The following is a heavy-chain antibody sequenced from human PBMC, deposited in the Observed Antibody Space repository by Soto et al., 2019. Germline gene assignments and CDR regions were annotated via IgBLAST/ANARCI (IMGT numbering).Heavy chain of an antibody. CDR2: INPSGGST. J-gene: IGHJ4*02. Sequence: ASVKVSCKASGYTFTSYYMHWVRQAPGQGLEWMGIINPSGGSTSYADSVKGRFTISRDNSKNTLYLQMNSLRAEDTAVYYCAKDDFVDLGAPSYFDYWGQGTLVTVSS. D-gene: IGHD1-26*01. CDR1: GYTFTSYY. V-gene: IGHV1-46*04. CDR3: AKDDFVDLGAPSYFDY.